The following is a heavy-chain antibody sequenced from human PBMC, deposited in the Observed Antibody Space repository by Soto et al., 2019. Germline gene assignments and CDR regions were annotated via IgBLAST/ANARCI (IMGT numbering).Heavy chain of an antibody. CDR1: GGSISSGGYY. V-gene: IGHV4-31*03. D-gene: IGHD3-3*01. CDR3: ARQTYYDFWSGYPSRSDAFDI. J-gene: IGHJ3*02. Sequence: QVQLQESGPGLVKPSQTLSLTCTVSGGSISSGGYYWSWIRQHPGQGLEWIGYIYYSGSTYYNPSLQSRVNISVDTSKNQFSLKLSSVTAADTAVYYCARQTYYDFWSGYPSRSDAFDIWGQGTMVTVSS. CDR2: IYYSGST.